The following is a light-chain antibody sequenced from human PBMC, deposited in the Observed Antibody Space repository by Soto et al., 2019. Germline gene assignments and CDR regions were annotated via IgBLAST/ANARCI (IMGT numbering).Light chain of an antibody. CDR1: QSISSN. CDR3: QQSYSTPYT. CDR2: AAS. V-gene: IGKV1-39*01. Sequence: DIQMPQSPSSLSASVGDRVTITCRASQSISSNLNWYQQKPGKAPKLLIYAASSLQSGVPSRFSVSGSGTDFTLTISSLQPEDFATYYSQQSYSTPYTFGQGTKLEIK. J-gene: IGKJ2*01.